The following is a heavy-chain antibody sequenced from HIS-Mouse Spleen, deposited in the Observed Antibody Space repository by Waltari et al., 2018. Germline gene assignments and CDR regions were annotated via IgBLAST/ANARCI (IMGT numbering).Heavy chain of an antibody. CDR3: ARDRYWYFDL. Sequence: EVQLVESGVGLVQARGCLALSWAASVFTLVSYWMSWVRQDPWKGLEWVANINQDGSEKYYVDSVKGRFTISRDNAKNSLYLQINSLRAEDTAVYYCARDRYWYFDLWGRGTLVTVSS. CDR2: INQDGSEK. CDR1: VFTLVSYW. V-gene: IGHV3-7*01. J-gene: IGHJ2*01.